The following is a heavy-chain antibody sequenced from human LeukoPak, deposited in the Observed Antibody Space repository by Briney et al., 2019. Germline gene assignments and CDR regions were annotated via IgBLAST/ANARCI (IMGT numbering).Heavy chain of an antibody. CDR1: GYTFTSYG. CDR3: ARDDCSSTSCYLYYFDY. V-gene: IGHV1-18*01. D-gene: IGHD2-2*01. Sequence: ASVKVSFKASGYTFTSYGISWVRQAPGQGLELMGWISAYNGNTNYAQQLQGRVTMTTDTSTSTAYMELRSLRSDDTAVYYCARDDCSSTSCYLYYFDYWGQGTLVTVSS. J-gene: IGHJ4*02. CDR2: ISAYNGNT.